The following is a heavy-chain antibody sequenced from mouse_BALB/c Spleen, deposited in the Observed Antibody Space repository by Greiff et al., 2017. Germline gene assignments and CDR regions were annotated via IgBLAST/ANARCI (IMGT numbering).Heavy chain of an antibody. CDR1: GFTFSSYS. D-gene: IGHD4-1*01. Sequence: EVMLVESGGGLVKPGGSLKLSCAASGFTFSSYSMSWVRQTPEKRLEWVATISSGGSYTYYPDSVKGRFTISRDNAKNTLYLQMSSLKSEDTAMYYCTKLGQDYFDYWGQGTTLTVSS. V-gene: IGHV5-6-4*01. CDR2: ISSGGSYT. CDR3: TKLGQDYFDY. J-gene: IGHJ2*01.